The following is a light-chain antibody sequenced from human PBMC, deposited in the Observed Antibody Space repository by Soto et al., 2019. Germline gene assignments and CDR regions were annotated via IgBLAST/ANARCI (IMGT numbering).Light chain of an antibody. V-gene: IGKV3-11*01. CDR3: QQRSNWPPYMYT. J-gene: IGKJ2*01. Sequence: EIVLTQSPATLSLSPGERATLSCRASQSVSSYLAWYQQKPGQAPRLLIYDASNRATGIPARFSGSGSGTDFTLTISSLEPEDFAVYYGQQRSNWPPYMYTFGQGTKLEIK. CDR1: QSVSSY. CDR2: DAS.